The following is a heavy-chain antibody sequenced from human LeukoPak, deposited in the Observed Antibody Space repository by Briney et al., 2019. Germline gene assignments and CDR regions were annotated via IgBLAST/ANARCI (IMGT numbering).Heavy chain of an antibody. Sequence: GESLNISCKASGYTFTGFCIGWVRQMPGKGLEWMGIIYPYDSETRYSPSFLGQLTISADKSSSTAYLQWSSLKASDTAMYYCARHIGYSAWNSDYWGQGTLVTVSS. J-gene: IGHJ4*02. V-gene: IGHV5-51*01. CDR3: ARHIGYSAWNSDY. D-gene: IGHD1-7*01. CDR1: GYTFTGFC. CDR2: IYPYDSET.